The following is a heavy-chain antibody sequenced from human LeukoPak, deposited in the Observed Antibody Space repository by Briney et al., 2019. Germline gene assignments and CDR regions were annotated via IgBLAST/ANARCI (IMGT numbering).Heavy chain of an antibody. D-gene: IGHD3-10*01. CDR3: ATVSAFFYDSGSYYTFDY. CDR2: IYHSGST. Sequence: SGTLSLTCAVSGGSISSSKWWSWVRQPPGKGLEWIGVIYHSGSTNYNPSLKSRVTISVDKSKNQFSLKLSSVTAADTAVYYCATVSAFFYDSGSYYTFDYWGQGTLVTVSS. V-gene: IGHV4-4*02. CDR1: GGSISSSKW. J-gene: IGHJ4*02.